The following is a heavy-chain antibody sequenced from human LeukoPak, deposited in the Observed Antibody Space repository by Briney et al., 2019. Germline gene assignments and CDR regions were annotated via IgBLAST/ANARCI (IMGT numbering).Heavy chain of an antibody. Sequence: PGGSLRLSCAASGFTFDDYAMHWVRQAPGKGLEWVSYISSSSSTIYYADSVKGRFTISRDNAKNSLYLQMNSLRAEDTAVYYCARVGTTVTYYYYYMDVWGKGTAVTVSS. CDR2: ISSSSSTI. CDR3: ARVGTTVTYYYYYMDV. D-gene: IGHD4-11*01. CDR1: GFTFDDYA. V-gene: IGHV3-48*01. J-gene: IGHJ6*03.